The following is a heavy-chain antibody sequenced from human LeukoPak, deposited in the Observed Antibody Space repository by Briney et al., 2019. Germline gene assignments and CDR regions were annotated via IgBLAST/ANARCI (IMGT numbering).Heavy chain of an antibody. CDR1: GGSISSGSYY. Sequence: SQTLSLTCTVSGGSISSGSYYWSWIRQPAGKGLEWIGRIYTSGSTNYNPSLKSRVTISVDTSKNQFSLKLSSVTAADTAVYYCARDRYYYDSSGYYESAFDIWGQGTMVTVSS. D-gene: IGHD3-22*01. J-gene: IGHJ3*02. V-gene: IGHV4-61*02. CDR3: ARDRYYYDSSGYYESAFDI. CDR2: IYTSGST.